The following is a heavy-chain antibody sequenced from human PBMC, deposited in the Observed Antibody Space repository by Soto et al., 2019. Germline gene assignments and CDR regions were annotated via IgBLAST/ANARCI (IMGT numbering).Heavy chain of an antibody. CDR3: ARDPVGYCSSTSCPPDANYYYYGMDV. D-gene: IGHD2-2*01. V-gene: IGHV4-31*03. CDR1: GGSISSGGYY. J-gene: IGHJ6*02. CDR2: IYYSGST. Sequence: QVQLQESGPGLVKPSQTLSLTCTVSGGSISSGGYYWSWIRQHPGKGLEWIGYIYYSGSTYYNPSLKSRVTISLDTSKNQFSLKLSSVTAAVTAVYYCARDPVGYCSSTSCPPDANYYYYGMDVWGQGTTVTVSS.